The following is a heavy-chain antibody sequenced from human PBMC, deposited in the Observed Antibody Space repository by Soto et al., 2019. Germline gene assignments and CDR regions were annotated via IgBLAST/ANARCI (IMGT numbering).Heavy chain of an antibody. V-gene: IGHV3-30*18. CDR3: AKEGGLSGSYYISSSYYFDY. Sequence: GGALRLSCVASGFTFSSYGMHWVRQAPGKGLEGVAIISYDGSNTYYADSVKGRFTISRDNSKNTLYLQMNSLRAEDTSVYYCAKEGGLSGSYYISSSYYFDYWGQGTLVTVSS. CDR2: ISYDGSNT. J-gene: IGHJ4*02. D-gene: IGHD1-26*01. CDR1: GFTFSSYG.